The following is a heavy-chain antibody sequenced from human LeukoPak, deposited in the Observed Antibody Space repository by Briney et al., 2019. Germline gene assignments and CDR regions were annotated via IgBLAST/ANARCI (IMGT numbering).Heavy chain of an antibody. CDR2: IYYSGST. V-gene: IGHV4-59*08. D-gene: IGHD3-10*01. J-gene: IGHJ4*02. Sequence: SETLSLTCTVSGGSIRGYYWSWIRQPPGKGLEWIGYIYYSGSTNYNPSLKSRVTISVDTTKNQFSLKLSAVTAADTAVYYCARHEFDSGSLPYFDYWGQGILVTVSS. CDR3: ARHEFDSGSLPYFDY. CDR1: GGSIRGYY.